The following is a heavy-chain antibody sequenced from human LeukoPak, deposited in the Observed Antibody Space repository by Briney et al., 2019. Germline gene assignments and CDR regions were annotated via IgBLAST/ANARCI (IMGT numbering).Heavy chain of an antibody. D-gene: IGHD5-18*01. J-gene: IGHJ4*02. CDR1: GFTFSTSA. Sequence: GGSLRLSCAASGFTFSTSAMNWVRQSPGKGLEWLAVISYDGSLKYYADSVKGRFTVSRDHSNSALYLQMNSLTTEETALYFCAKDAYSSVSPRYFDYWGQGTLVTVSS. CDR3: AKDAYSSVSPRYFDY. CDR2: ISYDGSLK. V-gene: IGHV3-30-3*01.